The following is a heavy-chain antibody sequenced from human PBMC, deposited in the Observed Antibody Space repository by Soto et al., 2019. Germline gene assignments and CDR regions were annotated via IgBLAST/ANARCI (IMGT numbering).Heavy chain of an antibody. CDR3: ARDRVMGGGIAVAGTPTRYYGMDV. J-gene: IGHJ6*02. CDR1: GYTFTSYY. Sequence: ASVKVSCKASGYTFTSYYMHWVRQAPGQGLEWMGIINPNSGSTSYAQKFQGRVTMTRDTSTSTVYMELSSLRSEDTAVYYCARDRVMGGGIAVAGTPTRYYGMDVWGQGTTVTVSS. D-gene: IGHD6-19*01. V-gene: IGHV1-46*01. CDR2: INPNSGST.